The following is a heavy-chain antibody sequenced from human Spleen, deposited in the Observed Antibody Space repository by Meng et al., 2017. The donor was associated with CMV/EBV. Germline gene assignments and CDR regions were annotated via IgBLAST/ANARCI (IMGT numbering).Heavy chain of an antibody. CDR1: GFTFSNAW. CDR2: IKSKTDGGTT. D-gene: IGHD3-3*01. V-gene: IGHV3-15*01. Sequence: GESLKISCAASGFTFSNAWMSWVRQAPGKGLEWVGRIKSKTDGGTTDYAAPVKGRFTISRDDLKNTLYLQMNSLKTEDTAVYYCTTDRYTIFGVVIMDYFDYWGQGTLVTVSS. CDR3: TTDRYTIFGVVIMDYFDY. J-gene: IGHJ4*02.